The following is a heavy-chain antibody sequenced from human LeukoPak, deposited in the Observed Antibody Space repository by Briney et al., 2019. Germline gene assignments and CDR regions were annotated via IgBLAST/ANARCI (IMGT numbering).Heavy chain of an antibody. CDR1: GYTFTRYD. J-gene: IGHJ4*02. V-gene: IGHV1-8*03. CDR2: MNPKSGNT. CDR3: ARVDGNPDY. D-gene: IGHD4-23*01. Sequence: ASVKVSCKASGYTFTRYDINWVRQATGQGLEWMGWMNPKSGNTGHAQKFQGRVTITRDTSISTVYMELSSLRSEDTAVYFCARVDGNPDYWGQGTLVTVSS.